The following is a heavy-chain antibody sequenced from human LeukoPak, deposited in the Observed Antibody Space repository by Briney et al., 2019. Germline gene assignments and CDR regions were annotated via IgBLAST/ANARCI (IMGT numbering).Heavy chain of an antibody. CDR3: ARQFPGRGRFDP. D-gene: IGHD1-14*01. CDR1: GGSISSSSYY. Sequence: SETLSLTCTVSGGSISSSSYYWGWIRQPPGKGLEWIGSIYYSGSTYYNPSLKSRVTISVDTSKNQFSLKLSSVTAADTAVYYCARQFPGRGRFDPWGQGTLVTVSS. V-gene: IGHV4-39*01. J-gene: IGHJ5*02. CDR2: IYYSGST.